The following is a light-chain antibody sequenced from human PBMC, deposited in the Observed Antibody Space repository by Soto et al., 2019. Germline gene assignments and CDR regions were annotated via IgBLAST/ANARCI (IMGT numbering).Light chain of an antibody. J-gene: IGLJ2*01. V-gene: IGLV4-69*01. CDR3: QTWGTATVV. Sequence: QLVLTQSPSASASLGASVRLTCTLTSGHKNYDIAWHQQQPEKGPRYLMKLNGDGSHNRGDGIPERFSGSSSGAERYLTISSLHSEDEADYYCQTWGTATVVFGGGTKVTVL. CDR2: LNGDGSH. CDR1: SGHKNYD.